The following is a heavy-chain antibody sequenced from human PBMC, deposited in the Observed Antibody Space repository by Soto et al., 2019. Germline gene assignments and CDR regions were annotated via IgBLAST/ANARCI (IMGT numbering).Heavy chain of an antibody. CDR2: SRNRAKKYTT. J-gene: IGHJ3*01. CDR3: ARDNAVSGSTAFDL. Sequence: EIKLVESGGGLVQPGGSLRLSCAASGFPFSDHFLDWIRQAPGKGLEWIGRSRNRAKKYTTEYAASVAGRFIVSRGDSDNSLYLQMNRINTEDTAVYYCARDNAVSGSTAFDLWGQGTVVTVSS. CDR1: GFPFSDHF. D-gene: IGHD3-10*01. V-gene: IGHV3-72*01.